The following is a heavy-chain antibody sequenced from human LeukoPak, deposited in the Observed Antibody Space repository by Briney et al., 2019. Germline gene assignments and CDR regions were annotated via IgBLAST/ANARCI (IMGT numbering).Heavy chain of an antibody. V-gene: IGHV3-23*01. CDR1: GFTFSSYA. J-gene: IGHJ3*02. CDR3: AKTRSYCSSTSCPDRDACDI. Sequence: GGSLRLSCAASGFTFSSYAMSWVRQAPGKGLEWVSAISGSGGSTYYADSVKGRFTISRDNSKNTLYLQMNSLRAEDTAVYYCAKTRSYCSSTSCPDRDACDIWGQGTMVTVSS. D-gene: IGHD2-2*01. CDR2: ISGSGGST.